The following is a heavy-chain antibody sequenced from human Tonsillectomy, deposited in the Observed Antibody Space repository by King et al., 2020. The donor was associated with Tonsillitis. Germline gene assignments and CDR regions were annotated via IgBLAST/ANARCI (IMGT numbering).Heavy chain of an antibody. D-gene: IGHD1-26*01. CDR3: ASLKSGSYLDY. J-gene: IGHJ4*02. CDR1: GFTVSSNY. Sequence: VQLVESGGGLVQPGGSLRLSCAASGFTVSSNYMSWVRQAPGKGLEWVSVIYRGGSTSYADSVKGCFTISRDNSQNTLYLQINSLRAEDTAVYYCASLKSGSYLDYWGQGTLVTVSS. CDR2: IYRGGST. V-gene: IGHV3-66*01.